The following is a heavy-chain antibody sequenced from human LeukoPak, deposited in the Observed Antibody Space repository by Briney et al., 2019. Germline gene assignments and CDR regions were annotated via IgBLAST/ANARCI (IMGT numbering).Heavy chain of an antibody. CDR1: GFTFSSYA. J-gene: IGHJ4*02. CDR2: ISGSGTST. CDR3: AFDYASGSYLGFDY. V-gene: IGHV3-23*01. Sequence: GGSLRLSCAASGFTFSSYAMTWVRQAPGKGLEWVSAISGSGTSTYYADSVKGRFTISRDNSKNTLYLQMNSLRAEDTAVYYCAFDYASGSYLGFDYWGQGTLVTVSS. D-gene: IGHD3-10*01.